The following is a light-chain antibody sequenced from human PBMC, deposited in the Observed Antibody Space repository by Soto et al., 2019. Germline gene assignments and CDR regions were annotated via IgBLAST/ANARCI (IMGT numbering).Light chain of an antibody. V-gene: IGKV3-15*01. CDR3: QQFNNWPST. J-gene: IGKJ2*01. CDR2: DAS. CDR1: QSVSSN. Sequence: EIVMTQSPATLSVSPGERATLSCRASQSVSSNLAWYQQKPGQAPRLLLYDASTRATGIPARFSGSGSGTDFTLTISSLQSEDFAVYYCQQFNNWPSTFGQGAKLEIK.